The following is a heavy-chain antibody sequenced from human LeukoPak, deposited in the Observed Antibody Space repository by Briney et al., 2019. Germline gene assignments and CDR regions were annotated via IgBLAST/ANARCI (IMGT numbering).Heavy chain of an antibody. Sequence: GGSLRLSCSASGFSLSRYWMSWVRQAPGNGLEGVANIGKDGSGNHYVDSGGGRFTSSRDNGKNSLDLEMNSLRADDTAVYYCARDLDYYDTDHWGPGTMVTVSS. CDR3: ARDLDYYDTDH. CDR2: IGKDGSGN. CDR1: GFSLSRYW. V-gene: IGHV3-7*01. D-gene: IGHD3-22*01. J-gene: IGHJ5*02.